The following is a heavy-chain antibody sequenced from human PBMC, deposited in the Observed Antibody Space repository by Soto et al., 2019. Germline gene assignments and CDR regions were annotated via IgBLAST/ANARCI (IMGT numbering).Heavy chain of an antibody. J-gene: IGHJ4*02. CDR3: AHRVLRTVFGLVTTTAIYFDF. Sequence: QITLNESGPTLVKPTQTLTLTCTFSGFSLTTSGVGVGWIRQSPGKAPERLALIYWDDDKRYSPSLKSRLTITKDTSKNQVVLTMANLDPADTATYYCAHRVLRTVFGLVTTTAIYFDFWGQGTPVAVSS. D-gene: IGHD3-3*01. CDR1: GFSLTTSGVG. CDR2: IYWDDDK. V-gene: IGHV2-5*02.